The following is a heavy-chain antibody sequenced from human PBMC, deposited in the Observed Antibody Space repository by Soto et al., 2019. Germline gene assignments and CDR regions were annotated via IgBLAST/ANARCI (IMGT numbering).Heavy chain of an antibody. J-gene: IGHJ4*02. CDR3: AKASIDYYDSSGYWGYFDY. CDR2: ISGSGGST. V-gene: IGHV3-23*01. Sequence: EVQLLESGGGLVQPGGSLRLSCAASGFTFSSYAMSWVRQAPGKGQEWVSAISGSGGSTYYADSVKGRFTISRDNSKNTLYLQMNSLRAEDTAVYYCAKASIDYYDSSGYWGYFDYWGQGTLVTVSS. D-gene: IGHD3-22*01. CDR1: GFTFSSYA.